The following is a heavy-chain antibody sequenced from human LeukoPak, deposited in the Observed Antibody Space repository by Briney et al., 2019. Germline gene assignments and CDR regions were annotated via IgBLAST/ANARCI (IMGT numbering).Heavy chain of an antibody. D-gene: IGHD3-3*02. CDR2: IYYSGST. CDR1: GGSISPYY. CDR3: ARAFYPGYYSYMAV. J-gene: IGHJ6*03. Sequence: SETLSLTCTVSGGSISPYYWSWIRQPPGKGLEWIGYIYYSGSTNYNPSLKSRVTISVDTSKNQFSLRLSSVTAADTAVYYCARAFYPGYYSYMAVWGKGTTVTVSS. V-gene: IGHV4-59*01.